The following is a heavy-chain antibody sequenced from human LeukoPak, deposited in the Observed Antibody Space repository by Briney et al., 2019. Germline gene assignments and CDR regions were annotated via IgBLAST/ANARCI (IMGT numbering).Heavy chain of an antibody. V-gene: IGHV3-74*01. J-gene: IGHJ4*02. CDR3: TRDWRNLGYDY. CDR1: GFTLSAYW. Sequence: PGGSLRLSCAASGFTLSAYWMDWVRQAPGKGLMWVSRIEGDGNRITYADSVKGRFTVSRDNAKNTLYLQMNSLRAEDTAVYYCTRDWRNLGYDYWGQGTLVTVSS. CDR2: IEGDGNRI. D-gene: IGHD5-12*01.